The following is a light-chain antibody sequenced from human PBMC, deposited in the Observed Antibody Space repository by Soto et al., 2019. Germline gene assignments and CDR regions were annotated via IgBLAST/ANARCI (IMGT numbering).Light chain of an antibody. V-gene: IGLV1-44*01. Sequence: QAVVTQPPSASGTPGQRVTISCSGSSSNIGSNTVKWYQQLPGTAPKLLIYSSDQRPSGVPDRFSDSKSGTSASLAISGLQSEDEADYYCAAWDDSLNGPVFGGGTKLTVL. CDR2: SSD. CDR3: AAWDDSLNGPV. CDR1: SSNIGSNT. J-gene: IGLJ2*01.